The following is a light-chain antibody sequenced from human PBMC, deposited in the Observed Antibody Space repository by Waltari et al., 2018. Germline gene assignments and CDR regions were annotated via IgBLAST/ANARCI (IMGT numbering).Light chain of an antibody. CDR3: CSSAGTGTYV. CDR2: DVI. CDR1: SSDVGDYNS. V-gene: IGLV2-23*02. Sequence: QSALTQPASVSGSPGQPITISCPATSSDVGDYNSVSWYQQHPGKAPKLIIYDVIKRPSGVSNRFSGSKSGNTASLTISGLQAEDEADYYCCSSAGTGTYVFGIGTKVTVL. J-gene: IGLJ1*01.